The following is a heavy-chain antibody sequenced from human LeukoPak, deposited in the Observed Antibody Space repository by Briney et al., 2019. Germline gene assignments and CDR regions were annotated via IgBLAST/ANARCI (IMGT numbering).Heavy chain of an antibody. J-gene: IGHJ6*02. CDR1: GFTFSNDV. V-gene: IGHV3-23*01. Sequence: PGGSLRLSCAASGFTFSNDVMSWVRQAPGKGLEWVSGISGSGGSTYYADSVKGRFTISRENSKNTLYLQMNSLRAEDTAVYYCAKDGVRGMDVWGQGTTVIDSS. CDR2: ISGSGGST. CDR3: AKDGVRGMDV.